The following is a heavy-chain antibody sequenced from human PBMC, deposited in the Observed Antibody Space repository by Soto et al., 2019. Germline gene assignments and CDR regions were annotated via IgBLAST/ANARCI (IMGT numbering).Heavy chain of an antibody. CDR2: IYPGDSDT. CDR1: GYSFTSYW. J-gene: IGHJ3*02. CDR3: EIHLPYCGGDGHRACDI. D-gene: IGHD2-21*02. Sequence: GESLKISCKGSGYSFTSYWIGWVRQMPGKGLEWMGIIYPGDSDTRYSPSFQGQVTISADKSISTAYLQWSSLKASDTAMYYCEIHLPYCGGDGHRACDIWGQETMLTVS. V-gene: IGHV5-51*01.